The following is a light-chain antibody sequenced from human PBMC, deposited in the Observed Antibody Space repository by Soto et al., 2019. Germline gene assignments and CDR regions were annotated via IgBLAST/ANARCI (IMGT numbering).Light chain of an antibody. V-gene: IGLV2-8*01. CDR1: SSDVGGYNY. CDR2: EVA. CDR3: SSSAGSNNLV. Sequence: QSARTQPPSASGSPGQSVTSSCTGTSSDVGGYNYVSWYQQHPGKAPKLMIYEVAKRPSGVPDRFSGSKSGNTASLTVSGLQTEDEGDYYCSSSAGSNNLVFGGGTKLTVL. J-gene: IGLJ2*01.